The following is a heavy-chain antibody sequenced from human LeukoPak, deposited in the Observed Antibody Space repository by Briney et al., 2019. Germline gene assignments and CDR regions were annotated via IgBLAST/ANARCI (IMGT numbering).Heavy chain of an antibody. J-gene: IGHJ4*02. D-gene: IGHD2-15*01. CDR1: GYTFTGYY. Sequence: ASVKVSCKASGYTFTGYYMHWVRQAPGHGLEWMGWINPNSGGANYAQKFQGRVTMTRDTSISTAYMELSRLRSDDTAVYYCAPTCSGGSCYQYYLDYWGQGTLVTVSS. CDR2: INPNSGGA. CDR3: APTCSGGSCYQYYLDY. V-gene: IGHV1-2*02.